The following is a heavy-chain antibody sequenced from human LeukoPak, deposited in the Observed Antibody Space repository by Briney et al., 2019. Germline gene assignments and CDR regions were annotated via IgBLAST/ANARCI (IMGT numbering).Heavy chain of an antibody. CDR3: ARESGSYLWRSWLNP. J-gene: IGHJ5*02. CDR2: VYNSGNT. V-gene: IGHV4-59*01. D-gene: IGHD3-16*01. Sequence: SETLSLTCTVSGGSINSYYWTWIRQPPGKGLEWIGNVYNSGNTNYNPSLKSRVTISVDTSKNQFSLKLNSVTAADTAVYYCARESGSYLWRSWLNPWGQGTLVTVSS. CDR1: GGSINSYY.